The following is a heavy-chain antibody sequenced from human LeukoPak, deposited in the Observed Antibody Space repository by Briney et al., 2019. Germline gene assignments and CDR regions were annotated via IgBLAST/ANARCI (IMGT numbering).Heavy chain of an antibody. CDR2: ISSSSTYI. V-gene: IGHV3-21*06. CDR3: GTWTTVAYYFDY. D-gene: IGHD4-17*01. J-gene: IGHJ4*02. Sequence: PGGSLRLSCAASGFTVSSNYMSWVRQAPGKGLEWVSSISSSSTYIYYADSVKGRFTISRDNAKNSLYLQMNSLRAEDTAVYYCGTWTTVAYYFDYWGQGTLVTVSS. CDR1: GFTVSSNY.